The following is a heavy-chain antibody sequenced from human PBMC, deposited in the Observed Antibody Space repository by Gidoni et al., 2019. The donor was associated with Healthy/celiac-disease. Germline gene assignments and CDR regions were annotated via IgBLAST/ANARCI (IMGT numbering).Heavy chain of an antibody. CDR2: IYADGSDK. J-gene: IGHJ4*02. V-gene: IGHV3-33*01. CDR1: GFPFSSYG. CDR3: SRQGRSYCSGGSCYAKY. Sequence: QVQLVESGGGVVQPGRSLRLSCAASGFPFSSYGMHWVRQAPGKGLEWVALIYADGSDKYYADSVKGRFTISRDNSKNTLYLQMNSLRAEDTAVYYCSRQGRSYCSGGSCYAKYWGQGTLVTVSS. D-gene: IGHD2-15*01.